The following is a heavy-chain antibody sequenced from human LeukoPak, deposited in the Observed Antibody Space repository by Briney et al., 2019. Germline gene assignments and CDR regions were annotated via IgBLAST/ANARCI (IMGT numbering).Heavy chain of an antibody. CDR2: IYHSGST. V-gene: IGHV4-30-2*01. D-gene: IGHD3-16*01. CDR3: ARGREGGEEYYFDY. J-gene: IGHJ4*02. Sequence: KTSETLSLTCIVSGDSISHSDYFWGWIRQPPGKGLEWIGYIYHSGSTYYNPSLKSRVTISVDRSKNQFSLKLSSVTAADTAVYYCARGREGGEEYYFDYWGQGTLVTVSS. CDR1: GDSISHSDYF.